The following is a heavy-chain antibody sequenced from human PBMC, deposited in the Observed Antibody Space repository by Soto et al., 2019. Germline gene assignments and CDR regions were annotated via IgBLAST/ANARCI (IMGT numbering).Heavy chain of an antibody. CDR2: FDPEDGET. D-gene: IGHD3-10*01. CDR1: GYTLTELS. CDR3: ATGSMVRGVIIPYYYYGMDV. Sequence: ASVKVSCTVSGYTLTELSMHWVRQAPGKGLEWMGGFDPEDGETIYAQKFQGRVTMTEDTSTDTAYMELSSLRSEDTAVYYCATGSMVRGVIIPYYYYGMDVWGQGTTVTVSS. J-gene: IGHJ6*02. V-gene: IGHV1-24*01.